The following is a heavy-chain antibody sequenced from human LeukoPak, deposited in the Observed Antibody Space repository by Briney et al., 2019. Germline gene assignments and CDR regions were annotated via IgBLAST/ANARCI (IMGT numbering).Heavy chain of an antibody. V-gene: IGHV3-74*01. J-gene: IGHJ4*02. CDR1: GFTFSSHW. D-gene: IGHD6-19*01. Sequence: GGSLRLSCAASGFTFSSHWMHWVRQAPGKGLVWVTRISSDGSSTRCADSVKGRFTISRDNAKNTLYLQMSSLRAEDTAMYYCARISLSGWVNDHWGQGTLVTVSS. CDR2: ISSDGSST. CDR3: ARISLSGWVNDH.